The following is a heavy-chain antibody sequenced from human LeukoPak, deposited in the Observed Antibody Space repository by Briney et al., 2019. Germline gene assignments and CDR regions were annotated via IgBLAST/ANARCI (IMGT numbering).Heavy chain of an antibody. CDR2: INHSGST. Sequence: SETLSLTCAVYGGSFSGYYWSWIRQPPGKGLEWIGEINHSGSTNYNPSLKSRVTISVDTSKNQFSLKLSSVTAADTAVYYCARGVPATATRRRYYYYGMDVWGQGITVTVSS. J-gene: IGHJ6*02. V-gene: IGHV4-34*01. CDR1: GGSFSGYY. CDR3: ARGVPATATRRRYYYYGMDV. D-gene: IGHD2-15*01.